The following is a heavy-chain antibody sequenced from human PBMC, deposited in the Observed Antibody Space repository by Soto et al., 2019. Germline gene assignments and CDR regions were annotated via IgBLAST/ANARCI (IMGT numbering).Heavy chain of an antibody. J-gene: IGHJ4*02. CDR3: ARDWYHSPDY. Sequence: EVQLVESGGGLVQPGGSLRLSCAASGFTLKNYYMDWVRQAPGKGLEWIGLIRNNPESYTTEYAASAKGRFTISRDDSQNSLYLQMNSLKTEDTAVYYCARDWYHSPDYWGQGTLVTVAS. V-gene: IGHV3-72*01. CDR2: IRNNPESYTT. CDR1: GFTLKNYY. D-gene: IGHD1-20*01.